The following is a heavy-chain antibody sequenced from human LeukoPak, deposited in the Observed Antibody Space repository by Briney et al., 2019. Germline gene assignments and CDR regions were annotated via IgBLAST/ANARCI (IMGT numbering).Heavy chain of an antibody. V-gene: IGHV3-23*01. Sequence: GGSLRLSCAASGFTFSNYGMNWVRQAPGKGLEWVSVISGNSDTTYYADSVKGRFTISRDNSKNTLYLQMNSLRVEDTAVYYCAKEGIKQSPREFDYWGQGSLVTVSS. CDR3: AKEGIKQSPREFDY. J-gene: IGHJ4*02. CDR2: ISGNSDTT. CDR1: GFTFSNYG. D-gene: IGHD1-26*01.